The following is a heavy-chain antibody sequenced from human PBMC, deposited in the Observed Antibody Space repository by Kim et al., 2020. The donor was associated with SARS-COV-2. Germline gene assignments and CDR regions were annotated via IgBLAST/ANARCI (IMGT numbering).Heavy chain of an antibody. J-gene: IGHJ5*02. Sequence: SETLSLTCTVSGGSISSSSYYWGWIRQPPGKGLEWIGSIYYSGSTYYNPSLKSRVTISVDTSKNQFSLKLSSVTAADTAVYYCARQDFNTVTTSANWFDPWGQGTLVTVSS. CDR1: GGSISSSSYY. V-gene: IGHV4-39*01. CDR3: ARQDFNTVTTSANWFDP. CDR2: IYYSGST. D-gene: IGHD4-4*01.